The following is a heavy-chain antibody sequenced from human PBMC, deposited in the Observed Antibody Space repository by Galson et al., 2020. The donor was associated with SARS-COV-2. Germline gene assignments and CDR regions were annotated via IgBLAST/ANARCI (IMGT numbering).Heavy chain of an antibody. CDR3: ARLMSPRSGDSKSPD. CDR1: GGSIKNYY. D-gene: IGHD3-22*01. Sequence: SETLSLTCAVSGGSIKNYYWTWIRQSAGKGLEWIGHIYSTGNTNYNPSLRSRVTMSVDTSKNQFSLQLKSVTAADTAVYYCARLMSPRSGDSKSPDWGQGTLVTVSS. CDR2: IYSTGNT. V-gene: IGHV4-4*07. J-gene: IGHJ4*02.